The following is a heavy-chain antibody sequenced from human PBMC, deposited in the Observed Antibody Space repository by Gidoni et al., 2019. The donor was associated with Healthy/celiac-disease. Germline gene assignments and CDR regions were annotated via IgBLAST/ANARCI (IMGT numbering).Heavy chain of an antibody. CDR3: AREKGGGYFDY. CDR2: IWYDGSNK. D-gene: IGHD1-26*01. J-gene: IGHJ4*02. CDR1: GFTFSSYG. V-gene: IGHV3-33*01. Sequence: QVQLVASGGGVVQPGRSLRLSCAASGFTFSSYGMHWVRQAPGKGLEWVAVIWYDGSNKYYADSVKGRFTISRDNSKNTLYLQMNSLRAEDTAVYYCAREKGGGYFDYWGQGTLVTVSS.